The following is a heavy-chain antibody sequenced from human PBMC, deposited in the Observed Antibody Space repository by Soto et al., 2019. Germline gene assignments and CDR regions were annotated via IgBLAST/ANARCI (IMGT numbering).Heavy chain of an antibody. CDR3: ARLLRKSPLLPFDY. CDR2: VHHGGSA. Sequence: QQRAARPLKPSETLSLTCSVHGESVSPYYWSWIRQSPGKGLEWIGEVHHGGSANYNPSLKSRATMSVDTSKNQFFLTLTSVTAADAAVYYCARLLRKSPLLPFDYWGQGTLVAVSS. V-gene: IGHV4-34*01. J-gene: IGHJ4*02. CDR1: GESVSPYY. D-gene: IGHD2-15*01.